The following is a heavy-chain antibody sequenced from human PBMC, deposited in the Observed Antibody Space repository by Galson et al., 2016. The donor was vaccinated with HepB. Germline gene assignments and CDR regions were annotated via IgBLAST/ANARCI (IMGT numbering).Heavy chain of an antibody. V-gene: IGHV1-3*01. CDR1: GYTFTTYA. CDR2: INADNGHT. Sequence: SVKVSCKASGYTFTTYALHWVRQAPGQRLEWMGWINADNGHTTYSQRFQDRVTITRHTSANTVYMELSGLRIEDTAVYYCAGTRGLRYFDWLPDYWGQGTLVTVSS. D-gene: IGHD3-9*01. J-gene: IGHJ4*02. CDR3: AGTRGLRYFDWLPDY.